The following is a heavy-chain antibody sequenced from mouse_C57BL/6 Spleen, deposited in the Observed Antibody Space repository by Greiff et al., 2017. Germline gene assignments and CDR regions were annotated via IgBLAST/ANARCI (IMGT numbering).Heavy chain of an antibody. D-gene: IGHD1-1*01. V-gene: IGHV1-55*01. CDR3: ARDTTVVATRDY. Sequence: QVQLQQPGAELVKPGASVKMSCKASGYNFTSYWITWVKQRPGQGLEWIGDIYPGSGSTKYNEKFKSKATLTVDTSSSTAYMQLSSLTSADSAVVYGARDTTVVATRDYCGQGTTLTVSS. CDR1: GYNFTSYW. J-gene: IGHJ2*01. CDR2: IYPGSGST.